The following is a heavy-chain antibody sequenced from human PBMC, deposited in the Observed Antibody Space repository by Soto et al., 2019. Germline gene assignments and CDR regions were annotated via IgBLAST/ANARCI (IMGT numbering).Heavy chain of an antibody. D-gene: IGHD5-12*01. V-gene: IGHV4-59*01. CDR3: ARGGNRYSNVASGVGGFDY. CDR1: GASISSSY. Sequence: SETLSLTCTVSGASISSSYWSWIRQSPGKGLEWIGYVYHTGSTNSNPSLKSRVTISLDTSKSQFSLNLTSLTTADTAVYFCARGGNRYSNVASGVGGFDYWGQGSLVTVSS. CDR2: VYHTGST. J-gene: IGHJ4*02.